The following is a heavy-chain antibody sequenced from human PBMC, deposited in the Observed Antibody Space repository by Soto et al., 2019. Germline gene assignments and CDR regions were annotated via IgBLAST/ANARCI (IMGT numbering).Heavy chain of an antibody. D-gene: IGHD3-16*01. Sequence: SETLSLTCTVSGGSISSSSYYWGWIRQPPGKGLEWIGSIYYSGSTYYNPSLKSRVTISVDTSKDQFSLKLSSVTAADTAVYYCARLGDYYGMDVWGQGTTVTVSS. V-gene: IGHV4-39*01. CDR1: GGSISSSSYY. J-gene: IGHJ6*02. CDR2: IYYSGST. CDR3: ARLGDYYGMDV.